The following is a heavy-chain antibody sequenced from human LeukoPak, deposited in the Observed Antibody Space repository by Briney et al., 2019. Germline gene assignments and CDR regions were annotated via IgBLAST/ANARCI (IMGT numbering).Heavy chain of an antibody. CDR3: ARGIAVAGTDAFDI. CDR2: MNPNSGNT. V-gene: IGHV1-8*01. J-gene: IGHJ3*02. CDR1: GYTFTSYD. Sequence: ASVKVSCKASGYTFTSYDNNWVRQATGQGLEWMGWMNPNSGNTGYAQKFQSRVTMTRNTSISTAYMELSSLRSEDTAVYYCARGIAVAGTDAFDIWGQGTMVTVSS. D-gene: IGHD6-19*01.